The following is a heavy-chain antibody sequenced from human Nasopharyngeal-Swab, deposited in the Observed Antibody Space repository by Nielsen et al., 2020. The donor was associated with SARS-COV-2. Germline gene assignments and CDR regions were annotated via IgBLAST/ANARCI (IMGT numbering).Heavy chain of an antibody. CDR3: TTVAGSYGRFDY. J-gene: IGHJ4*02. Sequence: ASVKVSCKASGYTFTSYDINWVRQATGQGLEWMGWMNPNSGNTGYAQKFQGRVTMTSNTSISTAYMELSSLTSEDTAVYYCTTVAGSYGRFDYWGQGTLVTVSS. CDR1: GYTFTSYD. V-gene: IGHV1-8*01. CDR2: MNPNSGNT. D-gene: IGHD1-26*01.